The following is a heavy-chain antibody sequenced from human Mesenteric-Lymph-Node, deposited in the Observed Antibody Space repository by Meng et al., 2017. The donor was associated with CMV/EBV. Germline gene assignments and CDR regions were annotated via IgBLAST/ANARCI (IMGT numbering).Heavy chain of an antibody. V-gene: IGHV2-5*02. CDR2: IYWDDDK. D-gene: IGHD6-13*01. Sequence: QITLKESGPTLVKPTQTLTLTCTFSGFSLSTSGVGVGWIRHPPGKVLEWLALIYWDDDKRYSPSLKSRLTITKDTSKNQVVLTMTNMDHVDTATYYCAHSAGIAAAGPFYFDYWGQGTLVTVSS. CDR1: GFSLSTSGVG. J-gene: IGHJ4*02. CDR3: AHSAGIAAAGPFYFDY.